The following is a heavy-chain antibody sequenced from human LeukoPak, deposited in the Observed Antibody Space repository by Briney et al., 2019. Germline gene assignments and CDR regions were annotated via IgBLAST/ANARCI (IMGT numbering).Heavy chain of an antibody. Sequence: GGSLRLSCEVSGFSISNIYMSWLRQAPGKGLECVSVTYSSGGTYYADSVKGRFTISRDNTRNTVYLQMNSLRGEDTAIYDCAGNQPFDPWGQGTLVTVSS. J-gene: IGHJ5*02. CDR3: AGNQPFDP. D-gene: IGHD1-14*01. CDR2: TYSSGGT. CDR1: GFSISNIY. V-gene: IGHV3-66*01.